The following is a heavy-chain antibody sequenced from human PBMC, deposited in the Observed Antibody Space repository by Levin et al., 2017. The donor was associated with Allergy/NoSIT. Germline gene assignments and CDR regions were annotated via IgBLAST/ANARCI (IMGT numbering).Heavy chain of an antibody. D-gene: IGHD3-22*01. CDR3: ARDKYYRHSSGYIVDY. J-gene: IGHJ4*02. CDR1: GFTFNNYW. CDR2: IKEDGREK. V-gene: IGHV3-7*01. Sequence: PGESLKISCAASGFTFNNYWMSWVRQAPGKGLEWVANIKEDGREKYYVDSVKGRFTISRDNAKNSLYLQMNSLRAEDTAVYYCARDKYYRHSSGYIVDYWGQGTLITVSS.